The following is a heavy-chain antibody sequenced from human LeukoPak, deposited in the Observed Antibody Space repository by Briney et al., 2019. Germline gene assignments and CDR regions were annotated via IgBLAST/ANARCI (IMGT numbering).Heavy chain of an antibody. D-gene: IGHD1-26*01. J-gene: IGHJ4*02. V-gene: IGHV4-39*07. CDR3: ARFTYSGSYSVDY. Sequence: SETLSLTCTVSGGSVSSSSYYWGWIRQPPGKGLEWIGSIYYSGSTYYNPSLKSRVTISVDTSKNQFSLKLSSVTAADTAVYYCARFTYSGSYSVDYWGQGTLVTVSS. CDR2: IYYSGST. CDR1: GGSVSSSSYY.